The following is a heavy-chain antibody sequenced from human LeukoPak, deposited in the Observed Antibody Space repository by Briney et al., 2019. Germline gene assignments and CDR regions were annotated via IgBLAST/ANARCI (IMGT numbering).Heavy chain of an antibody. Sequence: GGSLRLSCAASGFAFGSDAMNWVRQAPGKGPEWVSVLYDSNENFYLAAVEGRFFISRDSPTNTLYLQMNSLRPEDTAVYYCARGLSGHSIFGSGLSDYWGRGTLVTVSS. CDR1: GFAFGSDA. CDR3: ARGLSGHSIFGSGLSDY. CDR2: LYDSNEN. J-gene: IGHJ4*02. V-gene: IGHV3-53*05. D-gene: IGHD3-22*01.